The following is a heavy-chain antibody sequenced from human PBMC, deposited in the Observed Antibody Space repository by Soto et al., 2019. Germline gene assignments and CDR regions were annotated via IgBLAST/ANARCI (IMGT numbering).Heavy chain of an antibody. Sequence: TSETLSLTCAVSCYSISSGYYWGWIRQPPGKGLEWIGSIYHSGSTYYNPSLKSRVTISVDTSKNQFSLKLSSVTAADTAVYYCARVSWELLRVFDYWGQGTLVTVSS. D-gene: IGHD1-26*01. J-gene: IGHJ4*02. CDR1: CYSISSGYY. CDR3: ARVSWELLRVFDY. CDR2: IYHSGST. V-gene: IGHV4-38-2*01.